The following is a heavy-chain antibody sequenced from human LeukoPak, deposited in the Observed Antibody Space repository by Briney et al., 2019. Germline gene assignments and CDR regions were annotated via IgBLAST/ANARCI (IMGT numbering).Heavy chain of an antibody. CDR1: GFTFSSYA. V-gene: IGHV3-23*01. D-gene: IGHD3-9*01. Sequence: GGSLGLSCAASGFTFSSYAMSWVRQAPGKGLEWVSAISGSGGSTYYADSVKGRFTISRDNSKNTLYLQMNSLRAEDTAVYYCAKVGVDWPSYYYGMDVWSKGTTVTVSS. CDR3: AKVGVDWPSYYYGMDV. J-gene: IGHJ6*04. CDR2: ISGSGGST.